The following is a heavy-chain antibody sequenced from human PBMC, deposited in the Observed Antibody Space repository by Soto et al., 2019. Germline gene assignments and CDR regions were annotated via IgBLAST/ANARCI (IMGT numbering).Heavy chain of an antibody. CDR1: GYTLTELS. D-gene: IGHD6-19*01. J-gene: IGHJ6*02. CDR3: ATDRTKGIAVADKDYYYGMDV. Sequence: ASVKVSCKVSGYTLTELSMHWVRQAPGKGLEWMGGFDPEDGETIYAQKFQGRVTMTEDTSTDTAYMELSSLRSEDTAVYYCATDRTKGIAVADKDYYYGMDVWGQGTTVTVSS. V-gene: IGHV1-24*01. CDR2: FDPEDGET.